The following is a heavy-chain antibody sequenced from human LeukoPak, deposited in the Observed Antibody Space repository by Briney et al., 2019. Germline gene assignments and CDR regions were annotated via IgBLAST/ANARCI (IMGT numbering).Heavy chain of an antibody. CDR1: GCSFTSYW. V-gene: IGHV5-51*01. CDR2: IYPGDSNT. D-gene: IGHD2-2*01. CDR3: ARGRYCSSASCYLTWFDP. J-gene: IGHJ5*02. Sequence: GESLKISCKSSGCSFTSYWIGWVRQMPGKGLEWMGIIYPGDSNTKYSPSFQGQVTISVDKSISTAYLQWSSLKASDTAMYYCARGRYCSSASCYLTWFDPWGQGTLVTVSS.